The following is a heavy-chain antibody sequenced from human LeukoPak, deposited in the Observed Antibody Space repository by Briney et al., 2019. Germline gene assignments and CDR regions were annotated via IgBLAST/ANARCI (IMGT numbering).Heavy chain of an antibody. V-gene: IGHV3-23*01. CDR2: ISDSGGST. J-gene: IGHJ4*02. CDR1: GFSFSNYA. D-gene: IGHD6-13*01. Sequence: GGSLRLSCAASGFSFSNYAMSWVRQAPGKGLEWVSAISDSGGSTYYADSVKGRFTISRDNSKNTLNLQMNSLKGEDTAVYYCAKGFTSSWNYYFDYWGQGTLVTVSS. CDR3: AKGFTSSWNYYFDY.